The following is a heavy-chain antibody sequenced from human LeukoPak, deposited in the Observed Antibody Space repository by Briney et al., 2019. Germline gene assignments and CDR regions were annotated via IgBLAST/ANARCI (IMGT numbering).Heavy chain of an antibody. J-gene: IGHJ4*02. CDR1: GGSSSRGGYY. CDR3: ARATVGYSYGYGIDY. CDR2: IYYSGST. V-gene: IGHV4-31*03. D-gene: IGHD5-18*01. Sequence: SETLCLTCTVSGGSSSRGGYYWSWIRQHPGKGLEWIGYIYYSGSTYYNPSLKSRVTISVDTSKNQFSLKLSSVTAADTAVYYCARATVGYSYGYGIDYWGQGPLVTVSS.